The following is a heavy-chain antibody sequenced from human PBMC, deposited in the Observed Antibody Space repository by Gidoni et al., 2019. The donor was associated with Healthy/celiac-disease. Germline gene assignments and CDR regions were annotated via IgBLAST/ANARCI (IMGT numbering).Heavy chain of an antibody. D-gene: IGHD6-13*01. CDR2: ISCNSGSI. V-gene: IGHV3-9*01. CDR3: AKGSIAAAGTFDY. Sequence: EVQLVEYGGGLVQPGRSMRLSCADSGLSVDDYAMHWVRQAPGKGLEWVSGISCNSGSIGYAYSVKGRFTISRDNAKNSLYLQMDSLRAEDTALYFCAKGSIAAAGTFDYWCQGTLVTVSS. CDR1: GLSVDDYA. J-gene: IGHJ4*02.